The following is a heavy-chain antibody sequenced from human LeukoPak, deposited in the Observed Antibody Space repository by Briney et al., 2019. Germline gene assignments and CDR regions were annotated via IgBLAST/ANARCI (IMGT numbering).Heavy chain of an antibody. D-gene: IGHD3-10*01. CDR3: ARRHRGSHFDY. CDR1: GGSISSGDYY. J-gene: IGHJ4*02. Sequence: SETLSLTCTVSGGSISSGDYYWSWIRQPPGKGLEWIGYIYYSGSTYYNPSLKSRVTISVDTSKNQFSLKLSSVTAADTAVYYCARRHRGSHFDYWGQGTLVTVSS. CDR2: IYYSGST. V-gene: IGHV4-30-4*02.